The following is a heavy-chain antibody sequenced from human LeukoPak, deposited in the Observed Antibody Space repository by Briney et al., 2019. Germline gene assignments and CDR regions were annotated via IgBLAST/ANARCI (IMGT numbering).Heavy chain of an antibody. V-gene: IGHV1-18*01. J-gene: IGHJ6*02. CDR2: ISAYNGNT. D-gene: IGHD2-2*01. CDR3: ARGEYQLLFHYYYYGMDV. Sequence: ASVKVSCKASGYTFTSYGISWVRQAPGQGLEWMRWISAYNGNTNYAQKLQGRVTMTTDTSTSTAYMELRSLRSDDTAVYYCARGEYQLLFHYYYYGMDVWGQGTTLTVSS. CDR1: GYTFTSYG.